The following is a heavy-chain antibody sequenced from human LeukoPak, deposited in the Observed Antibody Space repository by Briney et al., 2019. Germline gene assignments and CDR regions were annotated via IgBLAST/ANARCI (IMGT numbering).Heavy chain of an antibody. Sequence: PGGSLRLSCAASGFTFSSYVMSWIRQPPGKGLEWIGYIYYSGSTNYNPSLKSRVTISVDTSKNQFSLKLSSVTAADTAVYYCARGKVDTAMVNWFDPWGQGTLVTVSS. D-gene: IGHD5-18*01. CDR1: GFTFSSYV. V-gene: IGHV4-59*01. CDR2: IYYSGST. CDR3: ARGKVDTAMVNWFDP. J-gene: IGHJ5*02.